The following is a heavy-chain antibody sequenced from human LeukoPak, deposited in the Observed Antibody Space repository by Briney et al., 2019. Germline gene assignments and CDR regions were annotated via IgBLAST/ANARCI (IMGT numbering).Heavy chain of an antibody. D-gene: IGHD3-10*01. CDR3: AREVRYYYGSGSQYYFDY. CDR1: GFTFSSYS. CDR2: IYSGGST. J-gene: IGHJ4*02. V-gene: IGHV3-53*01. Sequence: GGSLRLSCAASGFTFSSYSMNWVRQAPGMGLEWVSVIYSGGSTYYADSVKGRFTISRDNSKNTLYLQMNSLRAEDTAMYYCAREVRYYYGSGSQYYFDYWGQGTLVTVSS.